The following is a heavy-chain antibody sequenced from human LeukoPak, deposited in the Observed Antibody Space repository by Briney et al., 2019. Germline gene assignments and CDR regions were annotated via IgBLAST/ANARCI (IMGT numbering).Heavy chain of an antibody. J-gene: IGHJ4*02. Sequence: GGSLRLSCAASGFTFSNHGMHWARQAPGKGLEWVAVISYAGNGKYYTDSVKGRFTISRDNSKSTLYLQMNSLRAGDTALYYCAKGYFESGGYSDYFDSWGRGTLVTVSS. CDR1: GFTFSNHG. CDR3: AKGYFESGGYSDYFDS. CDR2: ISYAGNGK. D-gene: IGHD3-22*01. V-gene: IGHV3-30*18.